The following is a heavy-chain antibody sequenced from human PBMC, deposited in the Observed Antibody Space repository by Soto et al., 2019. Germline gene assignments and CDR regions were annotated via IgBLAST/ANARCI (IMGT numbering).Heavy chain of an antibody. CDR2: INHSGST. V-gene: IGHV4-34*01. D-gene: IGHD5-18*01. CDR3: ARALGYTSGHLPIDY. CDR1: GGSFRGFY. J-gene: IGHJ4*02. Sequence: SSETLSLTCAVYGGSFRGFYWSWIRQPPGKGLEWIGEINHSGSTNYNPSLKTRPTISVDTSKNQFSLNLKSVTAADTAIYYCARALGYTSGHLPIDYWGQGILVTVSS.